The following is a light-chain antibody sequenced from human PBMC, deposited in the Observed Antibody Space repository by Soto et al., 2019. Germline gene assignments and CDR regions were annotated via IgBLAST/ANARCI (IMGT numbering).Light chain of an antibody. CDR1: SSDVGGYNY. Sequence: QSALTQPASVSGSPGQSITISCTGTSSDVGGYNYVSWYQQHPGKAPKLMIYEVSNRPSGVPDRFSGSKSGSTASLTISGLQAEDEADYYCSLYISGSTYVFGTGTKVTVL. V-gene: IGLV2-14*01. CDR3: SLYISGSTYV. CDR2: EVS. J-gene: IGLJ1*01.